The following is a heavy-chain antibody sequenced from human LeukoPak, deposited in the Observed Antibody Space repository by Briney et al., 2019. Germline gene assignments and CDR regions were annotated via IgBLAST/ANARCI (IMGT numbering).Heavy chain of an antibody. D-gene: IGHD3-22*01. CDR1: GGSISYGSYY. V-gene: IGHV4-61*01. CDR3: ASRYDSSGYYMPFDY. Sequence: SETLSLTCTVSGGSISYGSYYWSWIRQPPGKGLEWIGYIYYSGSTNYNPSLKSRVTISVDTSKNQFSLKLSSVTAADTAVYYCASRYDSSGYYMPFDYWGQGTLVTVSS. CDR2: IYYSGST. J-gene: IGHJ4*02.